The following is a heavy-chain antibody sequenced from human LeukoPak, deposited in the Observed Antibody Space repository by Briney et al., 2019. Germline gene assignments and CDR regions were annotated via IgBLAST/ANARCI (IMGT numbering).Heavy chain of an antibody. V-gene: IGHV1-24*01. CDR3: ATVPLIMITFGGVIVIRGLGAFDI. Sequence: GASVKVSCKVSGYTXTELSMHGVRQAPGKGLEWMGGFDPEDGETIYAQKFQGRVTMTEDTSTDTAYMELSSLRSEDTAVYYCATVPLIMITFGGVIVIRGLGAFDIWGQGTMVTVSS. D-gene: IGHD3-16*02. J-gene: IGHJ3*02. CDR2: FDPEDGET. CDR1: GYTXTELS.